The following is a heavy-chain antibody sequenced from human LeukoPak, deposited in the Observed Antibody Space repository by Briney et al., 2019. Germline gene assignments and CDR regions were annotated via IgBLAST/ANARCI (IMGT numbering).Heavy chain of an antibody. CDR2: IKQDGSEK. CDR3: ARDYRGSGSYNYAFDI. J-gene: IGHJ3*02. CDR1: GFTFSSYW. V-gene: IGHV3-7*01. Sequence: PGGSLRLSCAASGFTFSSYWMSWVRQAPGKGLEWVANIKQDGSEKYYVDSVKGRFTISRDNAKNSLYLQMNSLRAEDTAVYYCARDYRGSGSYNYAFDIWGQGTMVTVSS. D-gene: IGHD3-10*01.